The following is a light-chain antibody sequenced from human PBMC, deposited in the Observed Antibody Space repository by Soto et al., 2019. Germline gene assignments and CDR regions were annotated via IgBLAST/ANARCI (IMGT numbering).Light chain of an antibody. V-gene: IGLV8-61*01. Sequence: QTVVTQEPSFSVSPGGTVTLTCGLSSGSVSTSYYPSWYQQTPGQAPRTLIYSTNTRSSGVPDRFSGSKSGNTASLTVSGLQAEDEADYYCSSYAGSNNFVVFGGGTKLTVL. CDR3: SSYAGSNNFVV. J-gene: IGLJ2*01. CDR1: SGSVSTSYY. CDR2: STN.